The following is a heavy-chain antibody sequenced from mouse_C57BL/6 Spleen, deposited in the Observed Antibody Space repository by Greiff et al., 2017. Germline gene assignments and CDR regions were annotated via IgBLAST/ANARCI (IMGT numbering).Heavy chain of an antibody. CDR1: GYTFTGYW. Sequence: QVQLQQSGAELMKPGASVKISCKASGYTFTGYWIEWVKQRPGHGLEWIGEIFPGSGSTKYNEKFKGKATVTADTSSNTAYMQLSSLTTEDSAVYYGARRGSYGRYRYFDVWGKGTTVTVSS. V-gene: IGHV1-9*01. CDR2: IFPGSGST. D-gene: IGHD2-1*01. CDR3: ARRGSYGRYRYFDV. J-gene: IGHJ1*03.